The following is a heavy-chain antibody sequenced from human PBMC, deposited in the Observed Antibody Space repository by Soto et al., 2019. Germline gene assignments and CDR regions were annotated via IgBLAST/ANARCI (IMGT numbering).Heavy chain of an antibody. Sequence: QVQLVESGGGVVQPGRSLRLSCAASGFTFSSYAMHWVRQAPGKGLEWVAVISYDGSNKYYADSVKGRFTISRDNSKNTLYLQMNSLRAEDTAVYYCARDDSSSWMYNWFDPWGQGTLVTVSS. V-gene: IGHV3-30-3*01. J-gene: IGHJ5*02. D-gene: IGHD6-13*01. CDR2: ISYDGSNK. CDR3: ARDDSSSWMYNWFDP. CDR1: GFTFSSYA.